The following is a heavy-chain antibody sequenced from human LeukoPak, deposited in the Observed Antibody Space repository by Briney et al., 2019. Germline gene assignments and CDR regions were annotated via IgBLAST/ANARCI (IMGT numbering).Heavy chain of an antibody. Sequence: PSETLSLTCTVSGGSISSGSYYWSWIRQPAGKGLEWIGRIYTSGSTNYNPSLKSRVTISVDTSKNQFSLKLSSVTAADTAVYYCARDMSAAGFYYYYMDVWGKGTTVTISS. V-gene: IGHV4-61*02. CDR1: GGSISSGSYY. J-gene: IGHJ6*03. CDR3: ARDMSAAGFYYYYMDV. D-gene: IGHD6-13*01. CDR2: IYTSGST.